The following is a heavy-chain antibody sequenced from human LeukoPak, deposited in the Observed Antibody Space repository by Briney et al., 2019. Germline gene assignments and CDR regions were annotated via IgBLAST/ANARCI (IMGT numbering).Heavy chain of an antibody. CDR3: ARGRGLGVITPYSDS. D-gene: IGHD3-16*02. V-gene: IGHV4-59*08. CDR1: GGSTSSDH. CDR2: ISYRGST. Sequence: SETLSLTCTVSGGSTSSDHWSWIRQPPEKGLEWIGCISYRGSTNYNPSLKSRVTISVDTSKKHFSLKLTSVTAADPGIYYCARGRGLGVITPYSDSWGQGTLVTVSS. J-gene: IGHJ4*02.